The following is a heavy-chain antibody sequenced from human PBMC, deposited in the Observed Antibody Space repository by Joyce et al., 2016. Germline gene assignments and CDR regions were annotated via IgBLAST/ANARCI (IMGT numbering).Heavy chain of an antibody. V-gene: IGHV3-15*01. D-gene: IGHD4-11*01. CDR2: ILPKTAGGTT. J-gene: IGHJ4*02. CDR1: GITFNTAW. Sequence: EVQLVESGGGLVEPGGSLRLSCAASGITFNTAWRAWVRQAPGRGLEWFGRILPKTAGGTTDYAAPVKGRFTISRDDSRNTLYVQMNNLKPEDTAVYYCTTNALQYPVHWGQGTLVTVSS. CDR3: TTNALQYPVH.